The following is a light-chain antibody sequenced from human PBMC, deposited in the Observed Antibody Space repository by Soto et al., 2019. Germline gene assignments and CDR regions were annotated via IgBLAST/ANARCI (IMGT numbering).Light chain of an antibody. V-gene: IGLV2-14*01. Sequence: QSALTQSASVSGSPGQSITISCTGTSSDIGGYNYVSWYHQHPDKAPKLMIFEVSNRPSGVSNRFSGSKSGNTASLTISGLLPEDEADYYCSSYTTSSTVAFGGGTKLTVL. J-gene: IGLJ2*01. CDR3: SSYTTSSTVA. CDR2: EVS. CDR1: SSDIGGYNY.